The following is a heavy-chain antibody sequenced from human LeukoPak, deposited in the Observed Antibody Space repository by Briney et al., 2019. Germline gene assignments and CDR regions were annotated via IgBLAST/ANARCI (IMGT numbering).Heavy chain of an antibody. CDR2: INPNSGGT. D-gene: IGHD1-26*01. CDR1: GYTFTGYY. CDR3: ASGQWELDY. Sequence: ASVTVSCKCSGYTFTGYYMPLVRQAHGQGLEWMGWINPNSGGTNYAQKFPGWVTMTRDTSISTAYMELSRLRSDDTAVYYCASGQWELDYWGQGTLVTVSS. J-gene: IGHJ4*02. V-gene: IGHV1-2*04.